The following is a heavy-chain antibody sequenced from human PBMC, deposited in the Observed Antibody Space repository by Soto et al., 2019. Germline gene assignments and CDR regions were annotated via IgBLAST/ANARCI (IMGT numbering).Heavy chain of an antibody. V-gene: IGHV3-23*01. Sequence: SGGSLRLSCSASAITLGSYAMRWVRQPPGKGPEWVSGISASGGSTSYADSVKGRFTISRDNSKNTLYLQMNSLRADDTAVYHCAKGQSSGACRFDSDYLGQGALVTVSS. D-gene: IGHD6-19*01. J-gene: IGHJ4*02. CDR3: AKGQSSGACRFDSDY. CDR1: AITLGSYA. CDR2: ISASGGST.